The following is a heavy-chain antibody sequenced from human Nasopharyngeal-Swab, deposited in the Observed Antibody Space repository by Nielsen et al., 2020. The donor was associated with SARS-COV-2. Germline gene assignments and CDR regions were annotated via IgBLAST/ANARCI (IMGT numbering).Heavy chain of an antibody. CDR1: GGSISSGGFY. CDR2: IYYSGST. CDR3: ARALEYSGYDFDY. D-gene: IGHD5-12*01. J-gene: IGHJ4*02. V-gene: IGHV4-31*03. Sequence: SGTLPLTCTVSGGSISSGGFYWRWIRQHPGKGLEWLGYIYYSGSTYYNPSLKSRVTISVDTSKNQFSLKLSSVTAADTAVYYCARALEYSGYDFDYWGQGTLVTVSS.